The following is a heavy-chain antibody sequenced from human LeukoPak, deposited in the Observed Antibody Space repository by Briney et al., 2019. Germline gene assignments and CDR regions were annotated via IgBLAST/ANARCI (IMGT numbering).Heavy chain of an antibody. CDR3: ARDLVLAAAGTLEEYDFYYYYGMDV. V-gene: IGHV1-46*01. Sequence: ASVTVSCKASGYTFTSYYMHWVRQAPGQGLEWMGIINPSGGSTSYAQKFQGRVTMTRDTSTSTVYMELSSLRSEDTAVYYCARDLVLAAAGTLEEYDFYYYYGMDVWGQGTTVTVSS. CDR1: GYTFTSYY. CDR2: INPSGGST. J-gene: IGHJ6*02. D-gene: IGHD6-13*01.